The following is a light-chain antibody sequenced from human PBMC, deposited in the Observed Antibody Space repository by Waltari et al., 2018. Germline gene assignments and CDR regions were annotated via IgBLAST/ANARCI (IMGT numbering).Light chain of an antibody. CDR1: SSDIGGYNN. Sequence: QSALTQPASVSGSPAQSITISCPGTSSDIGGYNNVCWYQQHPGKAPKLMIYDVNKRPSGVSNRFSGSKSGNTASLTISGLQAEDEADYYCSSYASSITPNWVFGGGTKLTVL. CDR2: DVN. V-gene: IGLV2-14*01. CDR3: SSYASSITPNWV. J-gene: IGLJ3*02.